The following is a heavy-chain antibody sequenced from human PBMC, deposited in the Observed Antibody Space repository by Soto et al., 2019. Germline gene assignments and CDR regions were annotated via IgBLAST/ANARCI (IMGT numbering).Heavy chain of an antibody. J-gene: IGHJ6*02. CDR1: GYTFTSYG. CDR2: ISAYNGNT. Sequence: ASVKVSCKASGYTFTSYGISWVRQAPGQGLEWMGWISAYNGNTNYAQKLQGRVTMTTDTSTSTAYMELRSLRSDDTAVYYCARDFEWHGYSSSADGMDVWGQGTTVTV. CDR3: ARDFEWHGYSSSADGMDV. D-gene: IGHD6-13*01. V-gene: IGHV1-18*04.